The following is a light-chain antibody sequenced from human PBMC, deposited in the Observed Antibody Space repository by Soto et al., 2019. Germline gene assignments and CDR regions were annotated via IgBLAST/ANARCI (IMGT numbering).Light chain of an antibody. CDR1: DDISNY. Sequence: DIHMTQSPSSLSASVGDRVTITCRASDDISNYLAWFQQKPGKAPKSLISAASSLQSGVPSKFIGSGSGTDFTLSISRGQPEDFATYYCQQYNSYPHTFGGGTKVEIK. CDR2: AAS. J-gene: IGKJ4*02. V-gene: IGKV1-16*02. CDR3: QQYNSYPHT.